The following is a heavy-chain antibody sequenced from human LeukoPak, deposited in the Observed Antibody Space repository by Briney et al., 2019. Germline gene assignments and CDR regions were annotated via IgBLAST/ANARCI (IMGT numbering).Heavy chain of an antibody. V-gene: IGHV1-69*13. Sequence: GASVKVSCKASGGTFSSYAISWVRQAPGQGLEWMGGIVPIFGSVNYAQKFQGRVTITADESTTTAYMELTGLRSEDTAVYYCAKDEGVANRWFDPWGQGTLVTVSS. D-gene: IGHD5-12*01. CDR3: AKDEGVANRWFDP. CDR1: GGTFSSYA. CDR2: IVPIFGSV. J-gene: IGHJ5*02.